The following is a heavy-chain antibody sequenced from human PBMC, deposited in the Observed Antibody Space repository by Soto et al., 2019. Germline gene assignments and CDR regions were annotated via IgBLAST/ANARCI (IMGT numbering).Heavy chain of an antibody. V-gene: IGHV1-69*06. CDR1: GGNFNNSA. CDR3: EREPRYRDAFSI. J-gene: IGHJ3*02. CDR2: IIPIIDTT. D-gene: IGHD3-16*02. Sequence: QVQLVQSGAEVKKPGSSVKVSCKASGGNFNNSAISWVRQAPAQGLQWMGGIIPIIDTTHYAQKLQGRVTISADRGRTTVYIEVTGLTSDDSTTYFCEREPRYRDAFSIWGQGTVVTVSS.